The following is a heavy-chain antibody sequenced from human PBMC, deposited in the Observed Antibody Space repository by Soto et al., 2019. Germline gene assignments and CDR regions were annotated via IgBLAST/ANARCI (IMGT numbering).Heavy chain of an antibody. D-gene: IGHD3-3*01. Sequence: PGGSLRLSCAASGFTFSSYAMHWVRQAPGKGLEWVAVISYDGSNKYYADSVKGRFTISRDNSKNTLYLQMNRLRAEDTAVYYCESSPPSPRPLEWLTVSDYWRQGTLVTVSS. CDR3: ESSPPSPRPLEWLTVSDY. CDR2: ISYDGSNK. V-gene: IGHV3-30-3*01. J-gene: IGHJ4*02. CDR1: GFTFSSYA.